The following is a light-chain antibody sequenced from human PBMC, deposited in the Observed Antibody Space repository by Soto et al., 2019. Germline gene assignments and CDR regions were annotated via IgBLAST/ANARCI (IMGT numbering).Light chain of an antibody. V-gene: IGKV1-5*03. CDR1: QTIISW. Sequence: DVQMTQSPSTLSGGVGDRVTLTFRASQTIISWLAWYQQKPGKAPKLLIYKASTLKSGVPSRFSGSGSGTEFTLTISSLQPDDFATYYCQHYNSYSEAFGQGTKVDI. CDR3: QHYNSYSEA. CDR2: KAS. J-gene: IGKJ1*01.